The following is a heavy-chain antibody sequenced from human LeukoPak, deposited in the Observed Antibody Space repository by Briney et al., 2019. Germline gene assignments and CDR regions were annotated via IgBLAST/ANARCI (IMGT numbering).Heavy chain of an antibody. Sequence: SETLSLTCAVSGDSISSSNWWSWVRQPPGKGLEWIGEIYHSGSTNYNPSLKSRVTISVDKSKNQFSLKLSSVSAADTAVYYCTRLRPPGPFDIWGQGTMVTVSS. CDR2: IYHSGST. J-gene: IGHJ3*02. D-gene: IGHD6-25*01. CDR1: GDSISSSNW. V-gene: IGHV4-4*02. CDR3: TRLRPPGPFDI.